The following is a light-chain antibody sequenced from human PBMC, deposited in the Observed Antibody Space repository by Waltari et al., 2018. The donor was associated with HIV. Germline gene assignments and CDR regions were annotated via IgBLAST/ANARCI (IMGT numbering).Light chain of an antibody. J-gene: IGLJ3*02. CDR3: QSYDSSLSAWV. CDR1: SSDVGGYNY. V-gene: IGLV2-8*01. Sequence: QSALTQPPSASGSPGQSVPLSCTGTSSDVGGYNYVSWHQQHPGKAPKLLVYGNTDRRGGVPARFSGSKSGTSASLAITWLQAEDEADYYCQSYDSSLSAWVFGGGTKLTVL. CDR2: GNT.